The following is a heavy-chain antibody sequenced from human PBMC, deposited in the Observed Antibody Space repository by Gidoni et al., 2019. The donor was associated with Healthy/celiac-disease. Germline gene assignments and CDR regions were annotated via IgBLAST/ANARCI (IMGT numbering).Heavy chain of an antibody. J-gene: IGHJ4*02. D-gene: IGHD3-3*01. CDR2: INHSGST. Sequence: QVQLQQWGAGLLKPSETLSLTCAVYGGSFSGYYWSWIRQPPGKGLEWIGEINHSGSTNYNPSLKSRVTISVDTSKNQFSLKLSSVTAADTAVYYCARGRLEWLSLTPYYFDYWGQGTLVTVSS. V-gene: IGHV4-34*01. CDR1: GGSFSGYY. CDR3: ARGRLEWLSLTPYYFDY.